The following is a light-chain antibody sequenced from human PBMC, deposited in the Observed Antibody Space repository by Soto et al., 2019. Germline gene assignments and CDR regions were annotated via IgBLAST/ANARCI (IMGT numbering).Light chain of an antibody. CDR2: GAS. Sequence: EVVMTQSPGTLSMSPGDRATLSCRASHSISTKLAWYQQKSGQAPRLLIYGASSRANGVPDRFSGSGSGTDFTLTISRLDPEDFAVYYCQQYGYLRTFGQGTKVEIK. V-gene: IGKV3-20*01. CDR3: QQYGYLRT. J-gene: IGKJ1*01. CDR1: HSISTK.